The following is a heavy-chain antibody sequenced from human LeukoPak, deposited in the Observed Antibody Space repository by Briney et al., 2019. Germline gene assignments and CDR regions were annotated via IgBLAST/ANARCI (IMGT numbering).Heavy chain of an antibody. Sequence: GASVKVSCKASGGTFSSYTISWVRQAPGQGLEWMGRIIPILGIANYAQKFQGRVTITADKSTSTAYMELSSLRSEDTAVYYCARDGDGYNPNYHYYGMDVWGQGATVTVSS. D-gene: IGHD5-24*01. CDR1: GGTFSSYT. CDR2: IIPILGIA. CDR3: ARDGDGYNPNYHYYGMDV. J-gene: IGHJ6*02. V-gene: IGHV1-69*04.